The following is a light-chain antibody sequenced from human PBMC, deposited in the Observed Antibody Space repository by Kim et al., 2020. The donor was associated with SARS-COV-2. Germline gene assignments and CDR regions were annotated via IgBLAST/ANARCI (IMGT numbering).Light chain of an antibody. V-gene: IGKV1-39*01. J-gene: IGKJ2*01. Sequence: SASVGDRVTVKCRASQSISNYLSWYQQKPGKAPKLLNYAASTFQSGVPSRFSGSGSETDFTLTISSLQPEDFASYYCQQSYTIPFTFGQGTKLEI. CDR3: QQSYTIPFT. CDR2: AAS. CDR1: QSISNY.